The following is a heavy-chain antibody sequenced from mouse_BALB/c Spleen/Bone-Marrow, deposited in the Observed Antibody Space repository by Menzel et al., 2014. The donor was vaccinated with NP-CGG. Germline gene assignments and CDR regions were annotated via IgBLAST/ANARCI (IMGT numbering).Heavy chain of an antibody. Sequence: VHLQQPGPALVKPGASMKISCKASGYSFTGYTMNWVKQSHGKNLEWIGLINPYNGGTTYNQKFKGKATLTVDKSSSTAYMELLSLTSEDSAVYYCARRDYYDYAWFAYWGQGTLGTVSA. CDR2: INPYNGGT. V-gene: IGHV1-18*01. J-gene: IGHJ3*01. CDR3: ARRDYYDYAWFAY. D-gene: IGHD2-4*01. CDR1: GYSFTGYT.